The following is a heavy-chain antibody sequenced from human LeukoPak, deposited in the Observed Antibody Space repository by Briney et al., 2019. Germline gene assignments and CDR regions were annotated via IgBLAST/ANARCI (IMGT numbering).Heavy chain of an antibody. V-gene: IGHV3-30*18. Sequence: GGSLRLSCAASGFIFSNNGMHWVRQAPGKGLEWVAVISYDETRRFYADSVKGRFTISRDNSKHTLYLQMNSLRAEDTAMYYCAKGLSGTYYTFHHYFGVDVWGQGTTVTVSS. J-gene: IGHJ6*02. CDR1: GFIFSNNG. CDR2: ISYDETRR. CDR3: AKGLSGTYYTFHHYFGVDV. D-gene: IGHD1-26*01.